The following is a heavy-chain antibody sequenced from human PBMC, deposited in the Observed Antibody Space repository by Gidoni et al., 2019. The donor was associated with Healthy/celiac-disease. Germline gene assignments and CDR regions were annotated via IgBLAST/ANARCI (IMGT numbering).Heavy chain of an antibody. CDR2: INHSGST. CDR1: GGSFSGYY. J-gene: IGHJ5*02. V-gene: IGHV4-34*01. CDR3: ARGSVVQADDNGFDP. Sequence: QLQLQQWGAGLLTPSETLSLTCAVYGGSFSGYYWSWIRQRPGKGLEWIGEINHSGSTNYNPYLKSRVTISVETSKNQFSLKLSSVTAADTAVYYCARGSVVQADDNGFDPWGQGTLVTVSS. D-gene: IGHD2-2*01.